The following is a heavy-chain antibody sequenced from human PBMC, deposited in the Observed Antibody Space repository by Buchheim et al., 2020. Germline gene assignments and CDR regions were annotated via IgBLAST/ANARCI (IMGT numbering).Heavy chain of an antibody. D-gene: IGHD2-2*01. Sequence: QVQLVESGGGLVKPGGSLRLSCAASGFTFSDYYMSWIRQAPGKGLEWVSYISSSSSYTNYADSVKGRFTISSDKAKNSLYLQMNSLRAEDTAVYYCARDRYCSSTSCYPSGMDVWGQGTT. J-gene: IGHJ6*02. V-gene: IGHV3-11*06. CDR1: GFTFSDYY. CDR3: ARDRYCSSTSCYPSGMDV. CDR2: ISSSSSYT.